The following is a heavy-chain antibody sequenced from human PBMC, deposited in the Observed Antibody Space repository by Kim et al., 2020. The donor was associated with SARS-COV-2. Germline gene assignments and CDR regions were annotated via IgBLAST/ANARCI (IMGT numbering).Heavy chain of an antibody. CDR1: GFTFDDYA. CDR3: AKDKDYDSSGYLDQ. CDR2: ISWNSGSI. Sequence: GGSLRLSCAASGFTFDDYAMHWVRQAPGKGLEWVSGISWNSGSIYYADSVKGRFTISRDNAKNSLYLQMNSLRAEDTALYYCAKDKDYDSSGYLDQWGQGTLVTVSS. J-gene: IGHJ4*02. V-gene: IGHV3-9*01. D-gene: IGHD3-22*01.